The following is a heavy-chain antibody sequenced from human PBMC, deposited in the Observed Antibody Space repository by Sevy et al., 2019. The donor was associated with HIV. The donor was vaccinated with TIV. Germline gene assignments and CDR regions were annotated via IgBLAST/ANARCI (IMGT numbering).Heavy chain of an antibody. CDR1: GFTFSYYT. V-gene: IGHV3-21*06. CDR2: ISSGSSDI. D-gene: IGHD3-10*01. Sequence: GGSLRLSCAASGFTFSYYTMNWVRQAPGKGLEWVSYISSGSSDISYTDSVKGRFTISRDNAKNSLYLQMNSLRPEDTAMYVCARERDYDGSGTFDAWGQGTTVTVSS. J-gene: IGHJ6*02. CDR3: ARERDYDGSGTFDA.